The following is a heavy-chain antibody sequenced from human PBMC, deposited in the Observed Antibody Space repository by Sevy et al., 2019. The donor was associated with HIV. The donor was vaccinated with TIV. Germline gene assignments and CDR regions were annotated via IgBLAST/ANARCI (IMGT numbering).Heavy chain of an antibody. V-gene: IGHV3-23*01. CDR3: AGGRFDSSGSFDAFDI. CDR1: GITFKNYA. Sequence: GGSLRLSCAASGITFKNYAMNWVRQAPGKGLNWVSSIFGSGGTTYYADSVRGRFTISRDTSKNTLFLQINSLRTEDTALYYCAGGRFDSSGSFDAFDIWGQGTMVTVSS. CDR2: IFGSGGTT. D-gene: IGHD3-22*01. J-gene: IGHJ3*02.